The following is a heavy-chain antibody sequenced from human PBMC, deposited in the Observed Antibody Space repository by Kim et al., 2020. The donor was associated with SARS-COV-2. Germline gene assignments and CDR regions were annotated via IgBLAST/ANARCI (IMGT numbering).Heavy chain of an antibody. CDR3: ARRGKGYYGSGSLLLYPPYYYGMDV. CDR1: GGSFSGYY. CDR2: INHSGST. V-gene: IGHV4-34*01. Sequence: SETLSLTCAVYGGSFSGYYWSWIRQPPGKGLEWIGEINHSGSTNYNPSLKSRVTISVDTSKNQFSLKLSSVTAADTAVYYCARRGKGYYGSGSLLLYPPYYYGMDVWGQGTTVTVSS. D-gene: IGHD3-10*01. J-gene: IGHJ6*02.